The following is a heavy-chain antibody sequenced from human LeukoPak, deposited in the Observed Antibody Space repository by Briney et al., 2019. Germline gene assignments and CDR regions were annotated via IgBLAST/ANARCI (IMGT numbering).Heavy chain of an antibody. J-gene: IGHJ4*02. CDR2: ISYDGSNK. Sequence: GGSLRLSCAASGFTFSSYAMHWVRQAPGKGLEWVAVISYDGSNKYYADSVKGRFTISRDNSKNTLYLQMNSLRAEDTAVYYCARDYYDSSGYYDSGDYWGQGTLVTVSS. CDR3: ARDYYDSSGYYDSGDY. V-gene: IGHV3-30-3*01. CDR1: GFTFSSYA. D-gene: IGHD3-22*01.